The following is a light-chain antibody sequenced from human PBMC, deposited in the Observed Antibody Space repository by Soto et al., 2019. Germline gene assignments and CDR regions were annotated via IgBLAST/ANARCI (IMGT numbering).Light chain of an antibody. Sequence: EVVMTQSPVTLSVSPGERATLSCRASQSVTIYLAWYQQKPGQAPSLLIFGASTRATGIPARFSGTGSGTEFALTISSLQSEDFAVYYCQQYNQWPLTFGQGTRLEIK. CDR3: QQYNQWPLT. V-gene: IGKV3-15*01. CDR2: GAS. J-gene: IGKJ5*01. CDR1: QSVTIY.